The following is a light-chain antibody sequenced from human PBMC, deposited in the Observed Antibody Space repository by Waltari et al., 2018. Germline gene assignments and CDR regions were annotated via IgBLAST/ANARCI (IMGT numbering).Light chain of an antibody. V-gene: IGKV3-15*01. J-gene: IGKJ2*01. CDR3: QQYNNWLYT. CDR1: QTVSTN. CDR2: GSS. Sequence: EIVMTQSPATLSVSPGERVTLSCRASQTVSTNLAWYQQRPGQAPRLLIYGSSTRATGIPARFSGSGSGTQFTLTISSMHSEDSAVYYCQQYNNWLYTFGQGTKLEI.